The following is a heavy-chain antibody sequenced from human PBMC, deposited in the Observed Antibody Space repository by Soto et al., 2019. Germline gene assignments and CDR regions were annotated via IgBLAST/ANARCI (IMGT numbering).Heavy chain of an antibody. CDR2: IRSDSASSAI. CDR1: GFTFGGSP. J-gene: IGHJ4*02. CDR3: VLAGCHRTGCYSLGL. V-gene: IGHV3-73*01. Sequence: EAQLVQSGGGLVQPGGSLQLSCAASGFTFGGSPVHWVRQASGKGLEWVGRIRSDSASSAIAYAASVRGRFTLSRDDSKNTAYLQVKSLEVEDTALYYCVLAGCHRTGCYSLGLWGQGTLVTVSS. D-gene: IGHD2-21*01.